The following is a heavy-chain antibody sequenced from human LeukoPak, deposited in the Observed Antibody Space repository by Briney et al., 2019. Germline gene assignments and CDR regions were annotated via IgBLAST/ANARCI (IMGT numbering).Heavy chain of an antibody. Sequence: SETLSLTCTVSGDSINSYYWSWIRQPAGKGLEWIGRIYTSGTDYNPSLKSRVTMSVDTSKNQFSLKLSSVTAADTAAYYCARAGTDGYSHFDYWGQGTLVTVSS. CDR3: ARAGTDGYSHFDY. J-gene: IGHJ4*02. CDR1: GDSINSYY. CDR2: IYTSGT. D-gene: IGHD3-22*01. V-gene: IGHV4-4*07.